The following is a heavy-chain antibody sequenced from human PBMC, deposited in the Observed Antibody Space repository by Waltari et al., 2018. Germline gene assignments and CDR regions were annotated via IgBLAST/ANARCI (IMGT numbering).Heavy chain of an antibody. CDR3: AWLRSYSSSWPDIFDV. CDR1: GVAIHSSSY. V-gene: IGHV4-39*01. CDR2: VYFNGNT. Sequence: QLQPQESGPGLVTPSATLSLSCSVAGVAIHSSSYCGWIRQPPGKGLEWMGSVYFNGNTYDSPSLKSRLTIAVDTSKDQCSLSLSSVTAADTAVYYCAWLRSYSSSWPDIFDVWGQGTKVTVSS. J-gene: IGHJ3*01. D-gene: IGHD2-2*01.